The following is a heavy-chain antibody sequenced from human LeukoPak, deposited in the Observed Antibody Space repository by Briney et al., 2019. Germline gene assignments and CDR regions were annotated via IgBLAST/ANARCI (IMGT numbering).Heavy chain of an antibody. V-gene: IGHV3-48*01. CDR2: ISSISSII. Sequence: GGSLRLSCAASGFTFSTYSMSWVRQAPGKGLEWVSYISSISSIIYYADSVKGRFTISRDNAKSSLYLQMNSLRAEDTAVYYCARVAHSGLYYYYMDVWGKGTTVTVSS. D-gene: IGHD3-10*01. CDR3: ARVAHSGLYYYYMDV. CDR1: GFTFSTYS. J-gene: IGHJ6*03.